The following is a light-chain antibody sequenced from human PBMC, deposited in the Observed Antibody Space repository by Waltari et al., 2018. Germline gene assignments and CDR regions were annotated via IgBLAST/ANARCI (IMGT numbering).Light chain of an antibody. CDR3: QQDYSTPQT. CDR1: QIVLYNLKNKNY. CDR2: GAS. J-gene: IGKJ1*01. V-gene: IGKV4-1*01. Sequence: LITQSPSSLPVSLGERATINCQSSQIVLYNLKNKNYLAWYQQKPGQPPKLLIYGASIRESGVPDRFSGSGSGTDFTLTISSLQAEDVGVYYCQQDYSTPQTFGQGTKVEIK.